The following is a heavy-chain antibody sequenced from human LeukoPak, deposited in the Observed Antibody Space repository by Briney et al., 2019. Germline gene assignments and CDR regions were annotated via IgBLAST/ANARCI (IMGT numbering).Heavy chain of an antibody. CDR3: ARDGQQLVGYYYMDV. J-gene: IGHJ6*03. CDR2: IYYSGST. D-gene: IGHD6-13*01. V-gene: IGHV4-59*12. CDR1: GGSISSYY. Sequence: PSETLSLTCTVSGGSISSYYWSWIRQPPGKGLEWIGYIYYSGSTNYNPSLKSRVTISVDTSKNQFSLKLSSVTAADTAVYYCARDGQQLVGYYYMDVWGKGTTVTVSS.